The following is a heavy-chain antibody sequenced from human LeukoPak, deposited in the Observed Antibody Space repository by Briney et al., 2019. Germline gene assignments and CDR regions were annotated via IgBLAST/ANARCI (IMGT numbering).Heavy chain of an antibody. CDR2: IYYSGST. J-gene: IGHJ5*02. Sequence: SETLSLTCTVSGGSISSYYWSWIRQPPGKGLEWIGYIYYSGSTNYNPSLKSRVTISVDTSKNQFSLKLSSVTAADTAVYYCARHLRHDILTGYYLRWFDPWGQGTLVTVSS. D-gene: IGHD3-9*01. V-gene: IGHV4-59*08. CDR1: GGSISSYY. CDR3: ARHLRHDILTGYYLRWFDP.